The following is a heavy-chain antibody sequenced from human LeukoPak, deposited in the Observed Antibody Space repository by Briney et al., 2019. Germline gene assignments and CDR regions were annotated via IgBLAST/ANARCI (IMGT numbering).Heavy chain of an antibody. J-gene: IGHJ4*02. D-gene: IGHD6-6*01. CDR3: ARGRGSSSSGGFDY. V-gene: IGHV4-59*12. Sequence: PSETLSLTCTVSGGSISSYYWSWIRQPPGKGLEWIGYIYYSGSTNYNPSLKSRVTISVDTSKNQFSLKLSSVTAADTAVYYCARGRGSSSSGGFDYWGQGTLVTVSS. CDR2: IYYSGST. CDR1: GGSISSYY.